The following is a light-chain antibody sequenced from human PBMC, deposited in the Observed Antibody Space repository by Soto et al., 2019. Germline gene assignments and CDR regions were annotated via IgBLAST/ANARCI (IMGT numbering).Light chain of an antibody. CDR3: QKYNGVPLT. V-gene: IGKV1-27*01. CDR2: ASS. J-gene: IGKJ3*01. CDR1: QDISNY. Sequence: DIQMTQSPSSLSASVGDRVTITCRASQDISNYLAWYQQKPGKVPKLLIYASSTLQSGVPSRFSGSGSGTDFTLTISSLQPEYVATYYCQKYNGVPLTFGPGTKVDLK.